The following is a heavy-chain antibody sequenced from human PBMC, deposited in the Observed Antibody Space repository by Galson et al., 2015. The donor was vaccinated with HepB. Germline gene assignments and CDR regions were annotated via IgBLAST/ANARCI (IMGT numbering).Heavy chain of an antibody. V-gene: IGHV3-9*01. CDR3: AQDLTYYYGSGSYFVGMDV. J-gene: IGHJ6*02. CDR1: GFTFEDYA. Sequence: SLRLSCAASGFTFEDYAMHWVRQVPGKGLEWVSGISWNSDFTGYAESVRGRFTISRDNARYSLYLQMNRLRTEDTASYYCAQDLTYYYGSGSYFVGMDVWGQGTTVTVSS. D-gene: IGHD3-10*01. CDR2: ISWNSDFT.